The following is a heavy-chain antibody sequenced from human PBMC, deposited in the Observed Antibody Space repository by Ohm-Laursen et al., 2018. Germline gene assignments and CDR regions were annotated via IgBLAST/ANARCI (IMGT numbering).Heavy chain of an antibody. Sequence: SLRLSCAASGSTFSIYGMHWVRQAPGKGLEWVAVIWYDGSNKYYADSVKGRFTISRDNSKNTLYLQMNSLRAEDTAVYYCASGPSGMDVWGQGTTVTVSS. V-gene: IGHV3-33*01. J-gene: IGHJ6*02. CDR1: GSTFSIYG. CDR2: IWYDGSNK. CDR3: ASGPSGMDV.